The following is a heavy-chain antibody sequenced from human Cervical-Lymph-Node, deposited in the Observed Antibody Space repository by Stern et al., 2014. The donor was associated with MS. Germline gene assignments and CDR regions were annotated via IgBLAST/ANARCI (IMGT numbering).Heavy chain of an antibody. V-gene: IGHV4-38-2*02. CDR2: IHHTGST. Sequence: QLQLQESGPGLVKPSETLSLTCTVAGDSITSPYYWGWIRQPPGKGLEWIGSIHHTGSTYYNPSLQTRGALSVDTSKNDFSLKMGSVTAADTAVYYCAAGYSALNYFNYWGRGILVTVSS. CDR1: GDSITSPYY. J-gene: IGHJ4*02. D-gene: IGHD5-12*01. CDR3: AAGYSALNYFNY.